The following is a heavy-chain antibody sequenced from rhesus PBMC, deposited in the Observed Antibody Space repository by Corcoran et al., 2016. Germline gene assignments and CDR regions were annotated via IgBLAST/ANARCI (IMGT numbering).Heavy chain of an antibody. CDR1: GGSTSSPY. CDR2: ILGSGSNT. CDR3: ARVGSRNSYDY. Sequence: QLQESGPGLVKPSETLSLTCAVSGGSTSSPYWMWIRQAPGKGLEWVGYILGSGSNTNYNPSLKSRVTLSVDTSKNQVSLTLTSVSVADTALYYCARVGSRNSYDYWGQGVLVTISS. J-gene: IGHJ4*01. V-gene: IGHV4S11*01. D-gene: IGHD6-25*01.